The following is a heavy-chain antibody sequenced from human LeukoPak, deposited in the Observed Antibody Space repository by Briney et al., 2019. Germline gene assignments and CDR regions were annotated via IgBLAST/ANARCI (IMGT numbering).Heavy chain of an antibody. J-gene: IGHJ4*02. CDR3: ARHLPDYDILTGYYYYFDY. CDR2: IYLGDSDT. Sequence: GESLKISCKGSGYSFTSYWIGWVRQLPGKGLDWMGIIYLGDSDTRHSPPFQGQVTISADKSISTAYLQWSSLKASDTAMYYCARHLPDYDILTGYYYYFDYWGQGTLVTVSS. CDR1: GYSFTSYW. V-gene: IGHV5-51*01. D-gene: IGHD3-9*01.